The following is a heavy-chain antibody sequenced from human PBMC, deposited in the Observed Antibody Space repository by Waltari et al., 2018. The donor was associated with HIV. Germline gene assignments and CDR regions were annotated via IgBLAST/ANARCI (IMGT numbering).Heavy chain of an antibody. J-gene: IGHJ5*02. V-gene: IGHV4-39*01. CDR3: ARQAYYYGSGSANWFDP. D-gene: IGHD3-10*01. CDR2: MFYSGRT. Sequence: WGWIRQPPGKGLEWIGSMFYSGRTYYNPSLKSRVTISVDTSKNQFSLKLSSVTAADTALYYCARQAYYYGSGSANWFDPWGQGTLVTVSS.